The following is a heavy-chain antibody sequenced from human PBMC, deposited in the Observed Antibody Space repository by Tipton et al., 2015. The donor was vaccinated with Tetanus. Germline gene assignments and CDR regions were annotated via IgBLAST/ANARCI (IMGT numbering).Heavy chain of an antibody. Sequence: LRLSCTVSGGSISSSSYYWGWTRQPPGKGLEWIGSIYYSGSTYYNPSLKSRLTISVDTSKNQFSLKLSSVTAADTAVYYCARHVEQLVPYYYYYMDVWGEGTTVTVSS. J-gene: IGHJ6*03. V-gene: IGHV4-39*01. CDR3: ARHVEQLVPYYYYYMDV. CDR1: GGSISSSSYY. CDR2: IYYSGST. D-gene: IGHD6-6*01.